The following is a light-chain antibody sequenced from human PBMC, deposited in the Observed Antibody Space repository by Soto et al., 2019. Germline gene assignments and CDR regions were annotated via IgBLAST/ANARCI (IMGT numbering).Light chain of an antibody. V-gene: IGKV3-15*01. CDR1: QSVNEN. Sequence: TQSPATLSVSPGERATLSCRASQSVNENLAWYQQIPGQPPRLLIYDTSTRAAGIPARFSGSGSGTEFTLTISSLRSEDFAIYYCQQYNNWPPITFGQGTRLEIK. J-gene: IGKJ5*01. CDR3: QQYNNWPPIT. CDR2: DTS.